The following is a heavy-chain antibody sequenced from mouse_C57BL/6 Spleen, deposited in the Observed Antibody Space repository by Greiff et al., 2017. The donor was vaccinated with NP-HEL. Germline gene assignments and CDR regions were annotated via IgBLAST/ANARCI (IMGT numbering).Heavy chain of an antibody. D-gene: IGHD1-1*01. V-gene: IGHV2-2*01. CDR2: IWSGGST. CDR1: GFSFTSYG. CDR3: ARITTVAPYYFGY. J-gene: IGHJ2*01. Sequence: QVQLQQSGPGLVQPAQCLSITCTASGFSFTSYGVHWVRQSPGKGLEWLGVIWSGGSTDYNAAFISRLSIRKNNSKSQIFFKMNRLPADDTAIYYCARITTVAPYYFGYWGQGTTLTVSS.